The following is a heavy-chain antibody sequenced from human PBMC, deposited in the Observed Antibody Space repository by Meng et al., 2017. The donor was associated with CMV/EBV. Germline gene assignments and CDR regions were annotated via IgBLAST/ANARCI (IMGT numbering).Heavy chain of an antibody. Sequence: GESLKISCAASGFTFSSYAMSWVRQGPGKGLEWVSVIYSGGSSTYYADSLKGRFTISRDNSKNTLYLQMNSLRAEDTAVYYCARGGYWGQGTLVTVSS. CDR1: GFTFSSYA. D-gene: IGHD3-16*01. CDR2: IYSGGSST. CDR3: ARGGY. J-gene: IGHJ4*02. V-gene: IGHV3-23*03.